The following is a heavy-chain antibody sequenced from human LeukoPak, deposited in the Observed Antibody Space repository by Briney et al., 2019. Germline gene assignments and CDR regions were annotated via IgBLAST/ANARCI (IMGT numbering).Heavy chain of an antibody. V-gene: IGHV3-23*01. Sequence: PGGSLRLSCAASGFTFNRHGMSWVRQAPGKGLEWVSDIGGSDGSTYYADSVKGRFTISRDNSKNTLYLQMNGLRAEDTAVYYCAKNGPHWYFDLWGRGTLVTVSS. CDR3: AKNGPHWYFDL. J-gene: IGHJ2*01. CDR2: IGGSDGST. D-gene: IGHD2-8*01. CDR1: GFTFNRHG.